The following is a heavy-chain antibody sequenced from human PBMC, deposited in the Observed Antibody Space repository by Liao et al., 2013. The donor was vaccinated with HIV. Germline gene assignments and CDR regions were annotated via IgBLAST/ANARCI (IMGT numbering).Heavy chain of an antibody. J-gene: IGHJ4*02. CDR3: ARVVTMIVGPTYYFDY. CDR1: GGSISSSSYY. CDR2: IYYSGNT. Sequence: QVQLQQWGAGLLKPSETLSLTCTVSGGSISSSSYYWGWIRQPPGKGLEWIGSIYYSGNTYYNPSLKSRVSISVDTSKNQFSLKLSSVTAADTAVFYCARVVTMIVGPTYYFDYWGQGTLVTVSS. V-gene: IGHV4-39*07. D-gene: IGHD3-22*01.